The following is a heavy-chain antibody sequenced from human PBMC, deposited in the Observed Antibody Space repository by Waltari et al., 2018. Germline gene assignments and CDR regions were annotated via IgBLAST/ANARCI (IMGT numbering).Heavy chain of an antibody. J-gene: IGHJ4*02. CDR3: ARGLYNWNYDDPFDY. D-gene: IGHD1-7*01. V-gene: IGHV4-38-2*02. CDR1: GYSISSGYY. CDR2: IYHSGST. Sequence: QVQLQESGPGLVKPSETLSLTCTVSGYSISSGYYWGWIRQPPGKGLEWIGSIYHSGSTYYNPSLKSRVTISVDTSKNQFSLKLSSVTAADTAVYYCARGLYNWNYDDPFDYWGQGTLVTVSS.